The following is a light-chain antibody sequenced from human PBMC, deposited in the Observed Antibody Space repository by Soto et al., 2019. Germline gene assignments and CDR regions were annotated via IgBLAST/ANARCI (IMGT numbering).Light chain of an antibody. CDR1: QSVLYSSNNKNY. CDR2: WAS. V-gene: IGKV4-1*01. J-gene: IGKJ3*01. CDR3: QQYYRTPLT. Sequence: DIVMTQSPDSLAVSLGERATINCKSSQSVLYSSNNKNYLAWYQQKPGQPPKLLIYWASTRESGVPDRFIGSGSGTDFTLTISSLKAEDGAVYYCQQYYRTPLTFGPGTKVDIK.